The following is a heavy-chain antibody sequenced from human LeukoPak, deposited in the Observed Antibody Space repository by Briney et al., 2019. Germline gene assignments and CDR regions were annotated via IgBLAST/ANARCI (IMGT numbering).Heavy chain of an antibody. D-gene: IGHD6-13*01. CDR1: GFIFSNYA. CDR2: ISSDGSKT. CDR3: AKDYRFSNTWYRGVDV. Sequence: GGSLRLSCAASGFIFSNYAMHWVRQAPGKGLEWVALISSDGSKTYHADSVKGRFTISRDNSKNTLYLQMNSLRAEDTAVYYCAKDYRFSNTWYRGVDVWGQGTTVTVSS. V-gene: IGHV3-30*07. J-gene: IGHJ6*02.